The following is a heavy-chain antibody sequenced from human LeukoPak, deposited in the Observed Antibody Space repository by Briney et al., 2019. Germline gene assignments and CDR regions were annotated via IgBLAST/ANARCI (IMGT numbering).Heavy chain of an antibody. Sequence: ETLSLTCTVSGVSITSNYWSWIRQPPGKGLEWIGYIYYSGTTSYSPSLKSRVTISVDTSKNQFSLKLSSVTAADTAVYYCARDSLGNDAFDIWGQGTMVTVSS. V-gene: IGHV4-59*01. CDR2: IYYSGTT. J-gene: IGHJ3*02. D-gene: IGHD7-27*01. CDR1: GVSITSNY. CDR3: ARDSLGNDAFDI.